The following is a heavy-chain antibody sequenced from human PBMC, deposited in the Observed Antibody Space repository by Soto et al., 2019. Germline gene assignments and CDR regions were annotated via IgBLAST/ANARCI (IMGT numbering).Heavy chain of an antibody. D-gene: IGHD4-17*01. Sequence: SETLSLTCTVSGDSIGSYYWNWIRQSPGKELEWIGYVSFRGSTSYNPSLKSRVTISVDTSKNQFSLTLSSVTAADTAVYYCARHYGGNSGGVLDYWGQGTLVTVSS. CDR3: ARHYGGNSGGVLDY. V-gene: IGHV4-59*01. CDR1: GDSIGSYY. CDR2: VSFRGST. J-gene: IGHJ4*02.